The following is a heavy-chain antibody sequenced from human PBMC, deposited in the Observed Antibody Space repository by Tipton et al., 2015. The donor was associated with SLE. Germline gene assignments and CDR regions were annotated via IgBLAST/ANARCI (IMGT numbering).Heavy chain of an antibody. CDR2: INWNGGST. V-gene: IGHV3-20*04. Sequence: SLRLSCAASGFTFDDYGMSWVRQAPGKGLEWVSGINWNGGSTGYADSVKGRFTISRDNAKNSLYLQMNSLRAEDTALYYCARDLGVVITNYFDYWGQGTLVTLSS. CDR3: ARDLGVVITNYFDY. CDR1: GFTFDDYG. J-gene: IGHJ4*02. D-gene: IGHD3-3*01.